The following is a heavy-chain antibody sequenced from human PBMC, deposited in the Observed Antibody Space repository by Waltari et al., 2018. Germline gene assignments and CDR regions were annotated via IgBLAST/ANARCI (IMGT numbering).Heavy chain of an antibody. D-gene: IGHD3-10*01. CDR3: ARALSGGDRPSWFDP. J-gene: IGHJ5*02. CDR1: GYSISSGYY. CDR2: IYHSGST. Sequence: QVQLQESGPGLGKPSETLSLTCTVSGYSISSGYYWGWIRQPPGKGLEWIGSIYHSGSTYYSPSRKSRVTISVDTSKNQFSLKLSSVTAADTAVYYCARALSGGDRPSWFDPWGQGTLVTVSS. V-gene: IGHV4-38-2*02.